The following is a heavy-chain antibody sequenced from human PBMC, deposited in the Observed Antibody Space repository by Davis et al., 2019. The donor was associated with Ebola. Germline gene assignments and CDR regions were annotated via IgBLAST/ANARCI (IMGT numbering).Heavy chain of an antibody. V-gene: IGHV3-74*01. CDR1: GFTFSSYW. J-gene: IGHJ6*02. Sequence: ESLKISCAASGFTFSSYWMHWVRQAPGKGLVWVSRINSDGSSTSYADSVKGRFTISRDNAKNTLYLQMNSLRAEDTAVYYCARDSGPRRRYYYYGMDVWGQGTTVTVSS. D-gene: IGHD6-6*01. CDR2: INSDGSST. CDR3: ARDSGPRRRYYYYGMDV.